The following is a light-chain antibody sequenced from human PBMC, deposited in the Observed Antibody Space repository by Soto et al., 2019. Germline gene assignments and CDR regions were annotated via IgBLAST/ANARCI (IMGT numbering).Light chain of an antibody. Sequence: EIVLTQSPGTLSLSPGEIATLSCRASQSVGSSYLAWYQQKPGQAPRLLIYGTSSRATGIPDRFSGSGSGTDFTLTISRLEPEDFAVYYCQQYGDSPWTFGQGTKVDIK. V-gene: IGKV3-20*01. J-gene: IGKJ1*01. CDR3: QQYGDSPWT. CDR2: GTS. CDR1: QSVGSSY.